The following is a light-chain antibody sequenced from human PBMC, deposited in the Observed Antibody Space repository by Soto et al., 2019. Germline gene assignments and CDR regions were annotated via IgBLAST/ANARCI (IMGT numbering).Light chain of an antibody. V-gene: IGKV3-20*01. J-gene: IGKJ3*01. CDR3: HQYDRSAIFT. CDR1: QSVPSNY. CDR2: GAS. Sequence: EIALTQSPGTLSLSPGERATLSCRASQSVPSNYLAWYQQRPGQAPRLLIYGASTRAAGVPDRFSGSGSGTEFTLTINRLEPEDFAVFYCHQYDRSAIFTFGPGTTVDIK.